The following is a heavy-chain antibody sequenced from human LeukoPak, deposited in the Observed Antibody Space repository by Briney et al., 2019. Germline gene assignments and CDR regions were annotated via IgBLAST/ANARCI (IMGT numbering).Heavy chain of an antibody. CDR1: GFTFRDYY. V-gene: IGHV3-11*01. CDR2: ISSSGSTI. CDR3: AIDGAYYDSSGYYSKDY. Sequence: GGSLRLSCAASGFTFRDYYMSWIRQAPGKGLEWVSYISSSGSTIYYADSVKGRFTISRDNAKNSLYLQMNSLRAEDTAVYYCAIDGAYYDSSGYYSKDYWGQGTLVTVSS. D-gene: IGHD3-22*01. J-gene: IGHJ4*02.